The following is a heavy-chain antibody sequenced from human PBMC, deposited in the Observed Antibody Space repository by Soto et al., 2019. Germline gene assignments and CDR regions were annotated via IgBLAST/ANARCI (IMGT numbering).Heavy chain of an antibody. J-gene: IGHJ4*02. D-gene: IGHD3-3*01. Sequence: SETLSLTCTVSGGSISSGDYYWSWIRQPPGKGLEWIGYIYYNGNTYYNPSLKSRATISAGTSKNQFSLKLSSVTAADTAMYFCARCHGWSTYWYYSDYWGQGTLVTVSS. CDR3: ARCHGWSTYWYYSDY. CDR1: GGSISSGDYY. CDR2: IYYNGNT. V-gene: IGHV4-30-4*01.